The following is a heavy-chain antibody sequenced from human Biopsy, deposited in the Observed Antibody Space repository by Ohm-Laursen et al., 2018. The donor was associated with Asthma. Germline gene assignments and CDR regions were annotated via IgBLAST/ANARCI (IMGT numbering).Heavy chain of an antibody. CDR1: GGTFSNFA. V-gene: IGHV1-69*13. CDR3: ARCQVGYSSGWSLLLKKIYYSGMDV. CDR2: IMTVFGTK. D-gene: IGHD6-19*01. J-gene: IGHJ6*02. Sequence: SVKVSCKTPGGTFSNFAISWVRQAPGQGLEWLGGIMTVFGTKNYAQKFQGRVTITADESTSTAYMEVTSLRSEDTAIYYCARCQVGYSSGWSLLLKKIYYSGMDVWGQGTAVTVSS.